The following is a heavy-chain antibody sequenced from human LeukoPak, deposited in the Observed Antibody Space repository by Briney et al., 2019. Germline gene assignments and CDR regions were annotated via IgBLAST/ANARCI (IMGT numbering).Heavy chain of an antibody. CDR1: GFTFSSYE. J-gene: IGHJ4*02. Sequence: GGSLRLSCAASGFTFSSYEINWVRQAPGKGLEWVSYISSSGSSIHYADSVKGRFTISRDNAKSSLYLQMNSLRAEDTAVYYCGRGHWGLDYWGQGALVTVSS. CDR3: GRGHWGLDY. CDR2: ISSSGSSI. D-gene: IGHD7-27*01. V-gene: IGHV3-48*03.